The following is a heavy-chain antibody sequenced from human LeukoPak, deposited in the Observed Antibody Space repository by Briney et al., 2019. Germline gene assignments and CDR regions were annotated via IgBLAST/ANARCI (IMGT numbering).Heavy chain of an antibody. CDR1: GGTFSSYA. D-gene: IGHD4-17*01. CDR3: ARISDYGDYGSDY. Sequence: SVKVSCKASGGTFSSYAISWVRQAPGQGLEWMGRIIPIFGIANYAQKFQGRVTITADKSMSTAYMELSSLRSEDTAVYYCARISDYGDYGSDYWGQGTLVTVSS. V-gene: IGHV1-69*04. J-gene: IGHJ4*02. CDR2: IIPIFGIA.